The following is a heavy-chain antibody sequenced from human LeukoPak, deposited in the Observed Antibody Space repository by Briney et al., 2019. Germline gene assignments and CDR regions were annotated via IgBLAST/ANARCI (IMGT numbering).Heavy chain of an antibody. Sequence: SETLSLTCTVSGGSISSYYWSWIRQPPGKGLEWIGYIYYSGSTNYNPSLKSRVTISVDTSKNQFSLKLSSVTAADAAVYYCARDRSRYSYGIDYWGQGTLVTVSS. D-gene: IGHD5-18*01. CDR2: IYYSGST. V-gene: IGHV4-59*01. J-gene: IGHJ4*02. CDR3: ARDRSRYSYGIDY. CDR1: GGSISSYY.